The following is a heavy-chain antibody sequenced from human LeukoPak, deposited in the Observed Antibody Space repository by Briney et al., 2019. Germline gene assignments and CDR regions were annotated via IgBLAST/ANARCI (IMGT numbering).Heavy chain of an antibody. CDR3: AKVMVAGPKVFDY. CDR2: IRYDGSNK. Sequence: GGSLRLSCAASGFTFSSYWMHWVRQAPGKGLEWVAFIRYDGSNKYYADSVKGRFTISRDNSKNTLYLQMNSLRAEDTAVYYCAKVMVAGPKVFDYWGQGTLVTASS. D-gene: IGHD6-19*01. V-gene: IGHV3-30*02. J-gene: IGHJ4*02. CDR1: GFTFSSYW.